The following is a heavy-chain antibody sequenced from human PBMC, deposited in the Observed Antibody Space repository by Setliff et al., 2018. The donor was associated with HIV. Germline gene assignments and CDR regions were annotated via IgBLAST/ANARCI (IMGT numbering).Heavy chain of an antibody. CDR1: GYSFTSYL. Sequence: GESLKISCKGFGYSFTSYLIAWVRQTPGKGLEWMGNIHPRDSDTRYSPSFQGQVTISADKSISTAYLQWSSLKASDTAMYYCASGSGIDWFDPWGKGTTVTVSS. V-gene: IGHV5-51*01. J-gene: IGHJ6*04. CDR3: ASGSGIDWFDP. D-gene: IGHD3-10*01. CDR2: IHPRDSDT.